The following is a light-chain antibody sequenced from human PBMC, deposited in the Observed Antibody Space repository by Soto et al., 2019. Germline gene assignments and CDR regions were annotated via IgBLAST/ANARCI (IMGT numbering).Light chain of an antibody. J-gene: IGKJ1*01. CDR1: QSVSSNY. CDR2: AAS. V-gene: IGKV3-20*01. CDR3: QQYYSSPPT. Sequence: EIVLTQSPGTLSLSPGERATLSCRASQSVSSNYFAWYQQKPGQAPRLLIFAASSRATGFPDRFSGSGSGTDFTLTITRLETEDFAVYYWQQYYSSPPTFGQGTKVEIK.